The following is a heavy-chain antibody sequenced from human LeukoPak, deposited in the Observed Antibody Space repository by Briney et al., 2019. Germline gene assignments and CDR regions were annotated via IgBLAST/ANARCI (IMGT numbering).Heavy chain of an antibody. V-gene: IGHV3-21*01. J-gene: IGHJ4*02. CDR1: GFTFSSYS. Sequence: GGSLRLSCAASGFTFSSYSMKWVRQAPGKGLEWVSSISSSSSYIYYADSVKGRFTISRDNAKNSLYLQMNSLRAEDTAVYYCARVRSSWYYFDYWGQGTLVTVSS. CDR3: ARVRSSWYYFDY. D-gene: IGHD6-13*01. CDR2: ISSSSSYI.